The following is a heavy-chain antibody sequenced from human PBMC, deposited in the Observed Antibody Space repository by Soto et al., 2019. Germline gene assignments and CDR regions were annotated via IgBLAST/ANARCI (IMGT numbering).Heavy chain of an antibody. CDR2: ISGSGSTI. Sequence: SGGSLRLSCEASGFTFSHYVLSWVRQAPGRGLEWVSSISGSGSTIYLADSVRGRFAMSRDLSRNTVSLQMNSLRAEDTAIYYCAKVRASYLSASYFYYGLDVWGQGTTVTVSS. CDR3: AKVRASYLSASYFYYGLDV. J-gene: IGHJ6*02. D-gene: IGHD3-10*01. CDR1: GFTFSHYV. V-gene: IGHV3-23*01.